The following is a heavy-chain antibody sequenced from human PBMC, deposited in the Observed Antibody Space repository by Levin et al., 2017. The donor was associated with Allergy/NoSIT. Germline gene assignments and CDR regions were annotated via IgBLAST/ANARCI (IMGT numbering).Heavy chain of an antibody. J-gene: IGHJ4*02. D-gene: IGHD5-12*01. CDR2: ISYSGSS. CDR3: ARQLRGYSGDDYVFDY. V-gene: IGHV4-39*01. CDR1: FSSLLPLLPY. Sequence: SHTLSLPFPFSFSSLLPLLPYWGWIRQPPGKGLEWIGSISYSGSSYYSPSLKSRVTLSFSTSKDKFSLNLRSVTAADTAVYFCARQLRGYSGDDYVFDYWGQGTLVTVSS.